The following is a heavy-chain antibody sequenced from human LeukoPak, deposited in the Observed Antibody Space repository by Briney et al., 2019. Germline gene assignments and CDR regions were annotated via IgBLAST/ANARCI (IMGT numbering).Heavy chain of an antibody. Sequence: GRSLRLSCAASGFTFSSYGMHWVRQAPGKGLEWVAVISYDGSNKYYADSVKGRFTISRDNSKNTLYLQMNSLRAEDTAVYYCAKDLITYYYGMDVWGQGTTVTVSS. D-gene: IGHD1-14*01. V-gene: IGHV3-30*18. CDR2: ISYDGSNK. J-gene: IGHJ6*02. CDR3: AKDLITYYYGMDV. CDR1: GFTFSSYG.